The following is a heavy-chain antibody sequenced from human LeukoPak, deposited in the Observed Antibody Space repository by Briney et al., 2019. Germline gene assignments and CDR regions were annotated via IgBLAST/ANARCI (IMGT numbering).Heavy chain of an antibody. Sequence: SVKVSCKASGGTFNSYAISWVRQAPGQGREWMGGIIPIFGTANYAQNFQGRVTITADEPTNTAYMELSSLRSEDTAVYYCARGGYCGGDCYMVDSWGQGTLVTVSS. V-gene: IGHV1-69*01. CDR2: IIPIFGTA. CDR1: GGTFNSYA. CDR3: ARGGYCGGDCYMVDS. J-gene: IGHJ4*02. D-gene: IGHD2-21*02.